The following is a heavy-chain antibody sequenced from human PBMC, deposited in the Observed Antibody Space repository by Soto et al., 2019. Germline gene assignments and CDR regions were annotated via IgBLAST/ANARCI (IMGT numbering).Heavy chain of an antibody. CDR2: IIPIFGTA. CDR1: GVTFSSYA. V-gene: IGHV1-69*13. J-gene: IGHJ4*02. Sequence: SVKVSCKASGVTFSSYAISWVRQAPGQGLEWMGGIIPIFGTANYAQKFQGRVTITADESTSTAYMELSSLRSEDTAVYYCARQFDSDTSGYYYAYWGQGTLVTVSS. D-gene: IGHD3-22*01. CDR3: ARQFDSDTSGYYYAY.